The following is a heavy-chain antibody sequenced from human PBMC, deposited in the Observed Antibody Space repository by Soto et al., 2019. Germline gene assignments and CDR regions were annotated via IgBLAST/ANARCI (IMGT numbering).Heavy chain of an antibody. CDR3: ARAPIDY. CDR2: ISSTSSSI. V-gene: IGHV3-21*01. J-gene: IGHJ4*02. Sequence: GGSLRLSCVASGFTFNIYGMNWVRQVPGKGLEWLSFISSTSSSINYADSMKGRFTVSRDNAKNSLYLQMNNPRAEDTAVYYCARAPIDYWGRGTLVTVSS. CDR1: GFTFNIYG.